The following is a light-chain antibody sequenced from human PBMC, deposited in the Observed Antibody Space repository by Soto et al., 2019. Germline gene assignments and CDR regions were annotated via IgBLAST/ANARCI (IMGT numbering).Light chain of an antibody. J-gene: IGKJ2*01. CDR2: EAS. CDR3: QEYNRWPPEFI. CDR1: QTASKN. Sequence: ELVMTQSPASLSASPGETVTLSCRATQTASKNLAWYQQKPGQAPRLLIFEASTRATGLPARFSGSGSGTEFTITISSLQSEDSAIYYWQEYNRWPPEFIFGPGTRLEI. V-gene: IGKV3-15*01.